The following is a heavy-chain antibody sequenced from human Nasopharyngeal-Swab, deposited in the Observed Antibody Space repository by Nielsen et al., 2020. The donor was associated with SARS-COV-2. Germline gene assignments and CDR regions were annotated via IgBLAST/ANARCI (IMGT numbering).Heavy chain of an antibody. CDR2: IYHSGST. CDR1: GASINFYY. Sequence: LRLSCTVSGASINFYYWSWIRQPPGKGLEWIGYIYHSGSTYYNPSLKSRVTISVDRSKNQFSLKLSSVTAADTAVYYCARDRGTMTTDDAFDIWGQGTMVTVSS. CDR3: ARDRGTMTTDDAFDI. D-gene: IGHD3-22*01. V-gene: IGHV4-30-2*01. J-gene: IGHJ3*02.